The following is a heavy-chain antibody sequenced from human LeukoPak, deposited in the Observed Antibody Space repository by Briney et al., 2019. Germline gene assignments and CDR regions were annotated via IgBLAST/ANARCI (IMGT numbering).Heavy chain of an antibody. CDR2: INSDGSST. J-gene: IGHJ4*02. Sequence: GGSLSLSCAASGFTFSSYWMHWVRQAPGKGLVWVSRINSDGSSTSYADSVKGRSTISRDNAKNTLYLQMNSLRAEDTAVYYCAIGSGSYYTEVPFDYWGQGTLVTVSS. V-gene: IGHV3-74*01. CDR3: AIGSGSYYTEVPFDY. D-gene: IGHD3-10*01. CDR1: GFTFSSYW.